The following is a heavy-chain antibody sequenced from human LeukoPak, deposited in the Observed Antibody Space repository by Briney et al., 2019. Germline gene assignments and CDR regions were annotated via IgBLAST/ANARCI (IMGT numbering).Heavy chain of an antibody. D-gene: IGHD2-21*02. CDR1: GGSISSYY. J-gene: IGHJ6*02. CDR2: IYYSGST. V-gene: IGHV4-59*01. CDR3: ARDLGFCRGGDCYRGYYYYYGMDV. Sequence: KPSETLSLTYTVSGGSISSYYWSWIRQPPGKGLEWIGYIYYSGSTNYNPSLKSRVTISVDTSKNQFSLKLSSVTAADTAVYYCARDLGFCRGGDCYRGYYYYYGMDVWGQGTTVTVSS.